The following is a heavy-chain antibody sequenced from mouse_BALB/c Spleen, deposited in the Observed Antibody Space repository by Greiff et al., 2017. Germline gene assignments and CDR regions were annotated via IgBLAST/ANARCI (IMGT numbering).Heavy chain of an antibody. CDR2: IGPENGDA. CDR1: GFNIKDYY. J-gene: IGHJ3*01. V-gene: IGHV14-4*02. CDR3: NAAVVEGFAY. D-gene: IGHD1-1*01. Sequence: EVQLQQSGAELVRSGASVKLSCTASGFNIKDYYMHWVKQRPEQGLEWIGWIGPENGDAEYAPKIQGKATMTADTSSNTAYLQLSSLTSEDTAVYYCNAAVVEGFAYWGQGTLVTVSA.